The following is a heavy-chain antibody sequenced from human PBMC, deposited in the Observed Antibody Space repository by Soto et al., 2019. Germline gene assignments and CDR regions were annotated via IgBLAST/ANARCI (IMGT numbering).Heavy chain of an antibody. CDR2: IYYSGST. CDR1: GGSISSYY. D-gene: IGHD6-19*01. J-gene: IGHJ4*02. CDR3: ARGGVAVAGMGFDY. V-gene: IGHV4-59*12. Sequence: SETLSLTCTVSGGSISSYYWSWIRQPPGKGLEWIGYIYYSGSTNYNPSLKSRVTISVDTSKNQFSLKLSSVTAADTAVYYCARGGVAVAGMGFDYWGQGTLVTVSS.